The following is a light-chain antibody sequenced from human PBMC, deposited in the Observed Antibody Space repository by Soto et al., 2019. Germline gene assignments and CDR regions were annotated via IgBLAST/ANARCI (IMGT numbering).Light chain of an antibody. V-gene: IGKV3-15*01. J-gene: IGKJ4*01. CDR1: QGIGDT. Sequence: EIVITQSPATLSVSRGEGATLSCRASQGIGDTLAWYQQKPGQTPRLLIYDTSIRATGVPARFSGSRSGAEFTLTISSLQSEDFAVYYCQHYVNWPLTFGGGTKVDIK. CDR3: QHYVNWPLT. CDR2: DTS.